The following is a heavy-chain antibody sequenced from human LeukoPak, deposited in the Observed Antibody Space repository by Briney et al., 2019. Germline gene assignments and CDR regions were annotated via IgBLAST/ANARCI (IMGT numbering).Heavy chain of an antibody. D-gene: IGHD6-19*01. J-gene: IGHJ4*02. CDR1: GFTFSSYG. V-gene: IGHV3-30*18. CDR2: ISYDGSNK. Sequence: GGSLRLSCAASGFTFSSYGMHWVRQAPGKGLEWVAVISYDGSNKYYADSVKGRFTISRDNSKNTLYLQMNSLRAEDTAVYYCAKVIATVAGLDYWGQGTLVTVSS. CDR3: AKVIATVAGLDY.